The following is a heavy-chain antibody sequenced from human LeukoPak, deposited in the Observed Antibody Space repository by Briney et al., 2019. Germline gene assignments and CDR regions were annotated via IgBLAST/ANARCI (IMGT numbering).Heavy chain of an antibody. CDR1: GFTFSNAW. CDR3: TTDPRVFYGGNSPIDY. Sequence: GGSLRLSCAASGFTFSNAWMSWVRQAPGKGREWVGRIKSKTDGGTTDYAAPVKGRFTISRDDSKNTLYLQMNSLKTEDTAVYYCTTDPRVFYGGNSPIDYWGQGTLVTVSS. CDR2: IKSKTDGGTT. J-gene: IGHJ4*02. V-gene: IGHV3-15*01. D-gene: IGHD4-23*01.